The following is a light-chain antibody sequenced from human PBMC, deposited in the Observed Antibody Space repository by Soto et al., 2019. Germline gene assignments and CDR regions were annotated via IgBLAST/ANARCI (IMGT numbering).Light chain of an antibody. CDR3: SSYTSISTYV. Sequence: QSALTQPASVSGSPGQSITISCTGTSSDVGGYNFVSWYQQHPDKAPKLMIYDVTKRPSGVSNRFSGSKSGNTASLTISGLQDEDDADYYCSSYTSISTYVFGTGTKLTVL. J-gene: IGLJ1*01. CDR2: DVT. CDR1: SSDVGGYNF. V-gene: IGLV2-14*01.